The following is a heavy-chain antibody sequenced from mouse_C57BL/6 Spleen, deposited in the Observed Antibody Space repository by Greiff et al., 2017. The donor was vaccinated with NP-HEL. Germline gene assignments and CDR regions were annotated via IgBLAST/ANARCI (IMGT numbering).Heavy chain of an antibody. Sequence: VKLLESGTELVKPGASVKLSCKASGYTFTSYWMHWVKQRPGQGLEWIGNINPSNGGTNYNEKFKSKATLTVDKSSSTAYMQLSSLTSEDSAVYYCARGGTTVVALDYWGQGTTLTVSS. CDR2: INPSNGGT. V-gene: IGHV1-53*01. D-gene: IGHD1-1*01. J-gene: IGHJ2*01. CDR1: GYTFTSYW. CDR3: ARGGTTVVALDY.